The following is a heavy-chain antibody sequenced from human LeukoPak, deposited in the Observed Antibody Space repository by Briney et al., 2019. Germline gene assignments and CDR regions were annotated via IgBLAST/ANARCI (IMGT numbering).Heavy chain of an antibody. Sequence: GGSLRLSCTNSGPTFNRNWMGWLRQAPGKGLEWLAHIKPDESRIFYADSVKGRFALSRDNAKNSVHLQMNSLRAEDTAVYFCARLILWETSNAFDIWGQGTMVTVSS. CDR1: GPTFNRNW. V-gene: IGHV3-7*03. D-gene: IGHD1-26*01. J-gene: IGHJ3*02. CDR3: ARLILWETSNAFDI. CDR2: IKPDESRI.